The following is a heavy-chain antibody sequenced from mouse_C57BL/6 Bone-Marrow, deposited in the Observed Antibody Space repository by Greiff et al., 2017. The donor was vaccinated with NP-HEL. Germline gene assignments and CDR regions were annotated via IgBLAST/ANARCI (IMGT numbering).Heavy chain of an antibody. J-gene: IGHJ2*01. CDR3: ARMAQAGDYFDY. CDR2: FHTYNDDT. V-gene: IGHV1-47*01. Sequence: VKLQESGAELVKPGASVKMSCKASGYTFTTYPIEWMKQNHGKSLEWIGNFHTYNDDTKYNEKFKGKATLTVEKSSSTVYLELSRLTSDDSAVYYCARMAQAGDYFDYWGQGTTLTVSS. D-gene: IGHD3-2*02. CDR1: GYTFTTYP.